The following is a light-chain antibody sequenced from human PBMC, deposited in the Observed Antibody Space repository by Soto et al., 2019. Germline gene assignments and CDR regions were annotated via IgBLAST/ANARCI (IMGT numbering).Light chain of an antibody. CDR3: QQYQNLWT. V-gene: IGKV3-15*01. J-gene: IGKJ1*01. CDR1: QTIDSN. Sequence: IMMTHSPATLSVSLGERATLSFRACQTIDSNVAWYQQRPGQAPRLLIYPASTRAPGVPARFRGSGSGTQFTLTISSLQSEDFAIYYCQQYQNLWTFGQGTTVDI. CDR2: PAS.